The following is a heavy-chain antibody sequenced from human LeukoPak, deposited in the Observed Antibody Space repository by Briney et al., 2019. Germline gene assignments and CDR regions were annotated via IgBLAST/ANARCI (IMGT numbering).Heavy chain of an antibody. CDR2: IYYSGST. D-gene: IGHD3-22*01. J-gene: IGHJ4*02. CDR1: GGSISSYY. CDR3: ARLDDSSGLVVDY. Sequence: PSETLSLTCTVFGGSISSYYWSWIRQPPGKGLEWIGYIYYSGSTNYNPSLKSRVTISVDTSKNQFSLKLSSVTAADTAVYYCARLDDSSGLVVDYWGQGTLVTVSS. V-gene: IGHV4-59*08.